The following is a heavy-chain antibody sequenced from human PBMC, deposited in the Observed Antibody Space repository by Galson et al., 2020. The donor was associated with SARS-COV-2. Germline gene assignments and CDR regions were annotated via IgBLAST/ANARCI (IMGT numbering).Heavy chain of an antibody. CDR2: IYSGGST. CDR1: GFTVSSNY. J-gene: IGHJ4*02. D-gene: IGHD5-18*01. V-gene: IGHV3-53*01. Sequence: GESLKISCAASGFTVSSNYMSWVRQAPGKGLEWVSVIYSGGSTYYADSVKGRFTISRDNSKNTLYLQMNSLRAEDTAVYYCAREGGYGGYSYGLPFDYWGQGTLVTVSS. CDR3: AREGGYGGYSYGLPFDY.